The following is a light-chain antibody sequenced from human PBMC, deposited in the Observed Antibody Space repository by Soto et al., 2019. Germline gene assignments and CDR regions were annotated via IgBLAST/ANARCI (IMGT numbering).Light chain of an antibody. V-gene: IGKV3-20*01. J-gene: IGKJ5*01. CDR3: QQYGSSIT. CDR1: QSVGSR. Sequence: EIVLTQSPGTLSLSPGERATLSCRASQSVGSRLAWYQQKPGQAPRLLIYGASSRATGIPDRFSGSGSGTDFTLTISRLEPEDFAVYYCQQYGSSITFGQGTRLEI. CDR2: GAS.